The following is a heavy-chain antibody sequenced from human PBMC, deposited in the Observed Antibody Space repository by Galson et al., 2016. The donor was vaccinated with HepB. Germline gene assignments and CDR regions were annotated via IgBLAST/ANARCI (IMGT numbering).Heavy chain of an antibody. V-gene: IGHV3-13*01. CDR2: IGTAGDT. Sequence: SLRLSCAASGFTFSSYDMHWVRQATGKGLEWVSAIGTAGDTYYPGSVKGRFTISRENAKNSLYLQMNSLRAEDTAVYYCATSRWLQSNPRSPYAFDIWGQGTMVTVSS. CDR1: GFTFSSYD. CDR3: ATSRWLQSNPRSPYAFDI. D-gene: IGHD5-24*01. J-gene: IGHJ3*02.